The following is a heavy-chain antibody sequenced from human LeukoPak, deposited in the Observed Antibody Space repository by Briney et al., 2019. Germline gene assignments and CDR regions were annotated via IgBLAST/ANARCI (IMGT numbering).Heavy chain of an antibody. J-gene: IGHJ5*02. Sequence: GGSLRLSCAASGFTFSSYSMNWVRQAPGKGLEWVLSISSSSSYIYYADSVKGRFTISRDNAKNSLYLQMNSLRAEDTAVYYCARAGDCSSTSCHREQKNWFDPWGQGTLVTVSS. V-gene: IGHV3-21*01. CDR2: ISSSSSYI. D-gene: IGHD2-2*01. CDR3: ARAGDCSSTSCHREQKNWFDP. CDR1: GFTFSSYS.